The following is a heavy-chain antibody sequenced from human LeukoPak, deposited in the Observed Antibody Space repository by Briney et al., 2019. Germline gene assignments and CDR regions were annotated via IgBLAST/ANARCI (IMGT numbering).Heavy chain of an antibody. J-gene: IGHJ6*03. D-gene: IGHD3-10*01. CDR2: ISSSSSYI. CDR3: ARGDILGGSDYYYYMDV. V-gene: IGHV3-21*01. Sequence: TEGSLRLSCAASGFTFSSYSRNWVRQAPGKGLEWLSSISSSSSYIYYADSVKGRFTISRDNAKNSLYLQMNSLRAEDTAVYYCARGDILGGSDYYYYMDVWGKGTTVTVSS. CDR1: GFTFSSYS.